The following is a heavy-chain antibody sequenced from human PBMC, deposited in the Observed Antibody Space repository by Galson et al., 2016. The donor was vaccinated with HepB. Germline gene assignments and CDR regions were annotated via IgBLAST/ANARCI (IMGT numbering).Heavy chain of an antibody. D-gene: IGHD1-20*01. V-gene: IGHV1-18*01. J-gene: IGHJ4*02. Sequence: SVKVSCKASGYTFTTYGISWVRQAPGQGLEWMGWISAYNGDTNYAQKLQGRVTMTTNTSTSTAYMDLRSLRSDDTAVYYCARASSNWNDWEGDFAYWGQGTLVTVSS. CDR1: GYTFTTYG. CDR2: ISAYNGDT. CDR3: ARASSNWNDWEGDFAY.